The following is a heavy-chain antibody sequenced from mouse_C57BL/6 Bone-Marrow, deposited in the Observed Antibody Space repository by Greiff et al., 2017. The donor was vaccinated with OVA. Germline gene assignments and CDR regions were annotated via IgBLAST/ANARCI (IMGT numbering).Heavy chain of an antibody. V-gene: IGHV1-69*01. J-gene: IGHJ1*03. D-gene: IGHD1-1*01. CDR3: ARTPQIDYYGSSYYWYFDV. Sequence: VQLQQPGAELVMPGASVKLSCKASGYTFTSYWMHWVKQRPGQGLEWIGEIDPSDSYTNYNQQFKGKSTLTVDKSSSTAYMQLSSLTSEDSAVYYCARTPQIDYYGSSYYWYFDVWGTGTTVTVSS. CDR2: IDPSDSYT. CDR1: GYTFTSYW.